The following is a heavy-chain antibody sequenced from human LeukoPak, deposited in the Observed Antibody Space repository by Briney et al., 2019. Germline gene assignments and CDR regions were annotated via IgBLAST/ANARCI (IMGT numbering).Heavy chain of an antibody. Sequence: WETLSLTCTVSGGSISSYYWSWVRQPPGKGLEWGGYIFYSGSPTYNPSLKTRLPISVDTSKNQFSLKLRSVTAADTAVYYCASTTVTTIYPYYYYYMDVWGKGTTVTVSS. CDR2: IFYSGSP. CDR3: ASTTVTTIYPYYYYYMDV. D-gene: IGHD4-17*01. J-gene: IGHJ6*03. V-gene: IGHV4-59*08. CDR1: GGSISSYY.